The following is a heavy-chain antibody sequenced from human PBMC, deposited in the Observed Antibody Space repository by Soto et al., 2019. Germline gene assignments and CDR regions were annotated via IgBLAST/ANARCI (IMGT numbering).Heavy chain of an antibody. CDR2: IYCDDDK. CDR3: AHRGYSSDAFDI. CDR1: GFSLSTSGVG. Sequence: QITLKESGPTLVKPTQTLTLTCTFSGFSLSTSGVGVGWIRQPPGKALEWLALIYCDDDKRYSPSLKSRLTITKDTSRNQVVLTMTNMDPVDTATYYCAHRGYSSDAFDIWGQGTMVTVSS. J-gene: IGHJ3*02. D-gene: IGHD4-4*01. V-gene: IGHV2-5*02.